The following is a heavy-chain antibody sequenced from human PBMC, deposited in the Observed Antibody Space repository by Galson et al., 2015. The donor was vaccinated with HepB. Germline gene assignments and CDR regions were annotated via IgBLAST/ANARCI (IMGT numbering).Heavy chain of an antibody. J-gene: IGHJ4*02. CDR2: INPNSGGT. D-gene: IGHD5-18*01. CDR3: ARELMTAMETNFDY. V-gene: IGHV1-2*02. CDR1: GYTFTGYY. Sequence: SVKVSCKASGYTFTGYYMHWVRQAPGQGLEWMGWINPNSGGTNYAQKFQGRVTMTRDTSISTAYMELSRLRSEDTAVYYCARELMTAMETNFDYWGQGTLVTVSS.